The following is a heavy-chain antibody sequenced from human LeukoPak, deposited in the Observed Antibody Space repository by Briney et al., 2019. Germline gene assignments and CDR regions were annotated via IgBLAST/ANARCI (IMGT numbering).Heavy chain of an antibody. J-gene: IGHJ3*02. D-gene: IGHD2-2*01. CDR2: ISSSGSTI. CDR1: GFTFSDYY. V-gene: IGHV3-11*04. Sequence: GGSLRLSCAASGFTFSDYYMSWIRQAPGKGLEWVSYISSSGSTIYYADSVKGRFTISRDNAKNSLYLQMNSLRAEDTAVYYCAILVVPAAKLFDIWGQGTMVTVSS. CDR3: AILVVPAAKLFDI.